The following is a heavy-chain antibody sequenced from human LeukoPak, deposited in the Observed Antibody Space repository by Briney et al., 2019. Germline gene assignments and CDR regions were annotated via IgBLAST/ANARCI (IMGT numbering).Heavy chain of an antibody. CDR1: GFTFSYYA. D-gene: IGHD5-12*01. Sequence: GGSLRLSCSASGFTFSYYAMHWVRQAPGKGLEYVSGITSSGGSTYHTDSVKGRFTISRDNSNNTLYLQMSSLRAEDTAVYYCVKGDYSGYTFPAFDYWGQGTLVSVSS. CDR2: ITSSGGST. V-gene: IGHV3-64D*06. CDR3: VKGDYSGYTFPAFDY. J-gene: IGHJ4*02.